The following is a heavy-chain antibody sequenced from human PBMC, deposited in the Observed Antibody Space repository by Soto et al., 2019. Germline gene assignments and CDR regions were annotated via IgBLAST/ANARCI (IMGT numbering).Heavy chain of an antibody. V-gene: IGHV1-69*13. Sequence: SVKVSCKASGGTFSSYAISWVRQAPGQGLEWMGGIIPIFGTANYAQKFQGRVTITADESTSTAYMELSSLRSEDTAVYYCARDASRGGNSGFDYWGQGTLVTVSS. D-gene: IGHD2-21*02. CDR3: ARDASRGGNSGFDY. CDR2: IIPIFGTA. J-gene: IGHJ4*02. CDR1: GGTFSSYA.